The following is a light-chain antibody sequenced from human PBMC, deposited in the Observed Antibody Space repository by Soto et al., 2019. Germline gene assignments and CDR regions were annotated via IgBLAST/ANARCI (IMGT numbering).Light chain of an antibody. J-gene: IGLJ2*01. CDR2: EVN. V-gene: IGLV2-14*01. Sequence: QSALTQPASVSGSPGQSITISCTGTNNDVGGYDYVSWYQQHPGKAPKLMIYEVNNRPSGVSNRFSGSKSGHTASLTISGLQAEDEADYYCSSYAGSNNLVFGGGTKLTVL. CDR1: NNDVGGYDY. CDR3: SSYAGSNNLV.